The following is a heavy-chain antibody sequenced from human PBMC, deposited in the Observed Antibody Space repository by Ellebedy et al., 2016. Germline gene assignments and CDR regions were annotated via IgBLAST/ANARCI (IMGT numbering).Heavy chain of an antibody. CDR2: INSGGDTI. Sequence: GESLKISXAASGFTLSDYYMSWVQAPGKGLEWISYINSGGDTIYYADSVKGRFTISRDNAKNSLYLQMDSLRADDTAVYYCARSVGMFYWGQGALVTVSS. D-gene: IGHD7-27*01. V-gene: IGHV3-11*01. J-gene: IGHJ4*02. CDR3: ARSVGMFY. CDR1: GFTLSDYY.